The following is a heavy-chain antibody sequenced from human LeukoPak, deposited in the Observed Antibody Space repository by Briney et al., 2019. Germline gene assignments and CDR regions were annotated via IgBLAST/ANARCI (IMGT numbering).Heavy chain of an antibody. CDR1: GFTFSSYA. Sequence: GGSLRLSCAASGFTFSSYAMHWVRQAPGKGLEWVAVTSYDGSNKYYADSVKGRFTISRDNSKNTLYLQMNSLRAEDTAVYYCARDLGISGWYSGLDYWGQGTLVTVSS. J-gene: IGHJ4*02. CDR3: ARDLGISGWYSGLDY. V-gene: IGHV3-30-3*01. CDR2: TSYDGSNK. D-gene: IGHD6-19*01.